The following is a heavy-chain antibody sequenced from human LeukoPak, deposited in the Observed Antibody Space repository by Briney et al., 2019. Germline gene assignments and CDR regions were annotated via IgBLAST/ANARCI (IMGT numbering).Heavy chain of an antibody. CDR2: IYPGDSDT. CDR3: ARLLLPRAEYFQH. D-gene: IGHD3-22*01. CDR1: WYSFTSYW. V-gene: IGHV5-51*01. Sequence: GGALKTPRKGPWYSFTSYWIGLGRQMPGKGLEWGGIIYPGDSDTRYSPSFQGQVTISGDKSISTAYLQGSSLKASDTARYYCARLLLPRAEYFQHWGQGTLVTVSS. J-gene: IGHJ1*01.